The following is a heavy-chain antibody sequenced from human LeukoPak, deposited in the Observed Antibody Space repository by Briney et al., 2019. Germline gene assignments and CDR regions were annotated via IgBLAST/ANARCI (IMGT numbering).Heavy chain of an antibody. CDR2: ISSSSSYT. CDR1: GFTFSDYY. CDR3: ARDRVVVVAATRRYYGMDV. D-gene: IGHD2-15*01. J-gene: IGHJ6*02. Sequence: GSLRLSCAASGFTFSDYYMSWIRQAPGKGLEWVSYISSSSSYTNYADSVKGRFTISRDNVKNSLYLQMNSLRAEDTAVYYCARDRVVVVAATRRYYGMDVWGQGTTVTVSS. V-gene: IGHV3-11*06.